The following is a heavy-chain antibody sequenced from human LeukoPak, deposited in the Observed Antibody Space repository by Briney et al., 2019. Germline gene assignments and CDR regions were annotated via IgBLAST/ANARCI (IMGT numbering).Heavy chain of an antibody. CDR3: ARPTPYSNYVFDY. D-gene: IGHD4-11*01. CDR1: GYSFTSYW. J-gene: IGHJ4*02. Sequence: GESLKISCKGSGYSFTSYWISWVRQMPGKGLEWMGRIDPSDSYTNYSPSFQGHVTISAHKSISTAYLQWSSLKASDTAMYYCARPTPYSNYVFDYWGQGTLVTVSS. CDR2: IDPSDSYT. V-gene: IGHV5-10-1*01.